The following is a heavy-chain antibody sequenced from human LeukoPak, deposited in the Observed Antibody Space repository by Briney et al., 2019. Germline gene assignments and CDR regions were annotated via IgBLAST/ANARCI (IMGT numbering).Heavy chain of an antibody. J-gene: IGHJ4*02. CDR1: GYTLTSYY. CDR3: ARAPLRWHFDY. V-gene: IGHV1-46*01. CDR2: INPSGGST. D-gene: IGHD4-23*01. Sequence: ASVKVSCKASGYTLTSYYMHWVRQAPGQGLEWMGIINPSGGSTSYAQKFQGRVTMTRDMSTSTVYMELSSLRAEDTAVYYCARAPLRWHFDYWGQGTLVTVSS.